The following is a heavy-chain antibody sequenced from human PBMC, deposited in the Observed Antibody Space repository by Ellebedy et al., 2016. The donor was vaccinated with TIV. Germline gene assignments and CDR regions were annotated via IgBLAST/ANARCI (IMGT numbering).Heavy chain of an antibody. CDR2: ISYDGGNK. Sequence: PGGSLRLSCAASGFTFSSYGMHWVRHAPGKGLEWVAIISYDGGNKFYADSVKGRFTISRDNAKNSLYLQMSSLRAEDTGVYYCARDQGEWLRHNGMDVWGQGTTVTVSS. D-gene: IGHD3-10*01. J-gene: IGHJ6*02. CDR3: ARDQGEWLRHNGMDV. CDR1: GFTFSSYG. V-gene: IGHV3-30*03.